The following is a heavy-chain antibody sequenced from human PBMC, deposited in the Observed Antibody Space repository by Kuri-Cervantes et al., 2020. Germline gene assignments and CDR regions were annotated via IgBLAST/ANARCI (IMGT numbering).Heavy chain of an antibody. J-gene: IGHJ4*02. Sequence: ESLKISCAASGFTFSSSGMSWIRQPPGKGLEWIGEISHSGSTNYNPSLKSRVTISVDTSKSQFSLKLSSVTAADTAVYYCARGGDGYKIFDYWGQGTLVTVSS. V-gene: IGHV4-34*01. CDR1: GFTFSSSG. D-gene: IGHD5-24*01. CDR2: ISHSGST. CDR3: ARGGDGYKIFDY.